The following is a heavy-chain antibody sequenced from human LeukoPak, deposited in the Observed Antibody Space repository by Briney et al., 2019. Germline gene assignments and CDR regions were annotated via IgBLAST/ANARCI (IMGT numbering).Heavy chain of an antibody. CDR2: IDPTDSYT. CDR1: GXSFRSYC. J-gene: IGHJ5*02. CDR3: ASSRAGTLKVHNWFDP. Sequence: GESLKISFKGSGXSFRSYCISWVRQMPGRGLEWMGRIDPTDSYTDYSPSFEGHVTISVDRSITTAYLQWSSLKASDTAMYYCASSRAGTLKVHNWFDPWGQGSLVTVSS. D-gene: IGHD6-19*01. V-gene: IGHV5-10-1*01.